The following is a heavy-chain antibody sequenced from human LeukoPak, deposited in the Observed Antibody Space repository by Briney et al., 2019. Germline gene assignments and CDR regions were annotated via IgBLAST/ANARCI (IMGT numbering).Heavy chain of an antibody. J-gene: IGHJ4*02. CDR2: ISSSSSYI. CDR3: ARGRYDSRIFDY. Sequence: PGGSLRLSCVASGFTFSNYDMNWVRQAPGNGLEWVSFISSSSSYIYYADSVKGRFTISRDNAKKSLYLQMNSLRAEDTAVYYCARGRYDSRIFDYWGQGTLVTVSS. CDR1: GFTFSNYD. D-gene: IGHD3-22*01. V-gene: IGHV3-21*01.